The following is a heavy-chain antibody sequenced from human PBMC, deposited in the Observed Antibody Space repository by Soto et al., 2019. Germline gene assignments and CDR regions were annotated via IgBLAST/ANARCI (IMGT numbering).Heavy chain of an antibody. CDR3: ARDKNCGGDCYPTWFDP. Sequence: ASVKVSCKASGYTFTSYAMHWVRQAPGQRLEWMGWINAGNGNTKYSQKFQGRVTITRDTSASTAYMELSSLRSEDTAVYYCARDKNCGGDCYPTWFDPWGQGTLVTVYS. V-gene: IGHV1-3*01. D-gene: IGHD2-21*02. J-gene: IGHJ5*02. CDR2: INAGNGNT. CDR1: GYTFTSYA.